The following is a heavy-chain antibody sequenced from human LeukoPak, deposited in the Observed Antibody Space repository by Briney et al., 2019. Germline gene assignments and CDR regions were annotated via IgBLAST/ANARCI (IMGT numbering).Heavy chain of an antibody. CDR1: GGSISSGSYY. CDR2: IYTSGST. Sequence: SEALSLTCTVSGGSISSGSYYWSWIRQPAGKGLEWIGRIYTSGSTNYNPSLKSRVTISVDTSKNQFSLKLSSVTAADTAVYYCARASMEDIVVVPAAIKWYFDLWGRGTLVTVSS. D-gene: IGHD2-2*01. J-gene: IGHJ2*01. V-gene: IGHV4-61*02. CDR3: ARASMEDIVVVPAAIKWYFDL.